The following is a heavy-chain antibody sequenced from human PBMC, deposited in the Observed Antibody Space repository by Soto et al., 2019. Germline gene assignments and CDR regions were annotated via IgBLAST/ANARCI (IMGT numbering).Heavy chain of an antibody. D-gene: IGHD2-8*02. CDR3: ARTRGYCTGGTCYFDY. CDR2: ISAYNGDT. V-gene: IGHV1-18*01. J-gene: IGHJ4*02. CDR1: GYIFTSYG. Sequence: QVQLVQSGAEVKKPGASVKVSCKASGYIFTSYGISWVRQAPGQGPEWMGWISAYNGDTNYAQKLQGRVTMTTDTSTTTANMELRSLGSDDTAVYYCARTRGYCTGGTCYFDYWGQGTLVTVSS.